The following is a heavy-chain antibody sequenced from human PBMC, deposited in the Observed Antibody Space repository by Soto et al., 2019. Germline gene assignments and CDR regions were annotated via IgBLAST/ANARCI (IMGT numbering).Heavy chain of an antibody. V-gene: IGHV1-18*01. J-gene: IGHJ6*02. Sequence: ASVKVSCKASGYTFTSYGISWVRQAPGQGLEWMGWISAYNGNTNYAQKLQGRVTMTTDTSTSTAYMELRSLRSDDTAVYYCARDPGYSSSWYFWHQYNYYYGMDVWGQGTTVTVSS. CDR3: ARDPGYSSSWYFWHQYNYYYGMDV. D-gene: IGHD6-13*01. CDR2: ISAYNGNT. CDR1: GYTFTSYG.